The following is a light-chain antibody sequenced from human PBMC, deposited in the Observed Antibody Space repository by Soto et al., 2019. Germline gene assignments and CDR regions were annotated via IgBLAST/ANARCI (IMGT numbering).Light chain of an antibody. J-gene: IGKJ1*01. CDR3: QQYDYSRA. CDR2: DVS. V-gene: IGKV1-5*01. CDR1: QSISAS. Sequence: DIQMTQSPSSLSASVGDRVTITCRASQSISASLAWYQHKPGGAPKLLIYDVSSLESGVPSRFSGSGSGTEFSLTIRGLQPDDFATYYCQQYDYSRAFGQGTKVDIK.